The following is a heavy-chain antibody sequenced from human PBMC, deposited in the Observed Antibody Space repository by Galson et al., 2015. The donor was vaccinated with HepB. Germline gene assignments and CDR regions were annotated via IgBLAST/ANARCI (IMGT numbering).Heavy chain of an antibody. V-gene: IGHV1-69*13. CDR1: GGTLSSYA. Sequence: SVKVSCKASGGTLSSYAISRVRQAPGPGLEWMGGIIPIFGTANYAQKFQGRVTINEDESTSTAYMELSSLSSEDTAVYYCARGPEVVVAATRFYYYYYMVVWGKGTTLTVSS. J-gene: IGHJ6*03. CDR3: ARGPEVVVAATRFYYYYYMVV. CDR2: IIPIFGTA. D-gene: IGHD2-15*01.